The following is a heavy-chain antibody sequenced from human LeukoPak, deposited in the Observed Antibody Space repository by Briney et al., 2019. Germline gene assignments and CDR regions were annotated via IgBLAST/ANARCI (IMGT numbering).Heavy chain of an antibody. D-gene: IGHD4-11*01. V-gene: IGHV4-59*01. Sequence: PSETLSLTCTVSGGSISSYYWSWLRQPPGKGLEWIGYIYYSGSTNYNPSLKSRVTISVDTSKNQFSLKLSSVTAADTAVYYCASVAVTTVAFDIWGQGTMVTVSS. CDR2: IYYSGST. CDR1: GGSISSYY. J-gene: IGHJ3*02. CDR3: ASVAVTTVAFDI.